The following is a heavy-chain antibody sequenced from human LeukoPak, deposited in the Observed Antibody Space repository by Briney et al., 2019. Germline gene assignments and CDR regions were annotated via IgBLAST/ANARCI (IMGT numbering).Heavy chain of an antibody. CDR2: ISGSGGST. CDR1: GFTFSSYA. J-gene: IGHJ4*02. Sequence: GGSLRLSCAASGFTFSSYAMSWVRQAPGKGLEWVSAISGSGGSTYYADSVKGRFTISRDNSKSTLYLQMNSLRAEDTAVYYCAKVETAAAATLRGFDYWGQGTLVTVSS. D-gene: IGHD6-13*01. V-gene: IGHV3-23*01. CDR3: AKVETAAAATLRGFDY.